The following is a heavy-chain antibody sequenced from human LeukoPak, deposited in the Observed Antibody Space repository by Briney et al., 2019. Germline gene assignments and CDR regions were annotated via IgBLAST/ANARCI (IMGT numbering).Heavy chain of an antibody. V-gene: IGHV4-39*07. CDR3: ARAPYYDILTGYYRAFDI. D-gene: IGHD3-9*01. J-gene: IGHJ3*02. CDR2: IYYSGST. Sequence: SETLSLTCTVSGGSISSSSYYWGWIRQPPGKGLEWIGSIYYSGSTSYNPSLKSRVTISLDTSRNQFSLKLSSVTAADTAVYYCARAPYYDILTGYYRAFDIWGQGTMVTVSS. CDR1: GGSISSSSYY.